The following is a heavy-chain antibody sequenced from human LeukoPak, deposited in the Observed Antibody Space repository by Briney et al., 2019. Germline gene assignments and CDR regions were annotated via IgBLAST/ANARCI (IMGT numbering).Heavy chain of an antibody. Sequence: SETLSLTCTVSGGSISDYYWGWIRQAPGKGLEWISYIYYSGSTNYNPSLKSRVSISLDTSKNQFSLKLSSVTAADTAVYYCARSEGRFFDLWGRGTLVTVSS. V-gene: IGHV4-59*08. CDR2: IYYSGST. CDR3: ARSEGRFFDL. J-gene: IGHJ2*01. CDR1: GGSISDYY.